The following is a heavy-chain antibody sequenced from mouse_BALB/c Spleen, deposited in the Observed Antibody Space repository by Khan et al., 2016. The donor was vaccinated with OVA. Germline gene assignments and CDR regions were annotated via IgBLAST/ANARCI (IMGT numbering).Heavy chain of an antibody. V-gene: IGHV2-6-7*01. J-gene: IGHJ4*01. CDR3: ARAYYGNYREAMDY. D-gene: IGHD2-10*01. CDR1: GFSLTGNG. Sequence: VQLQESGPGLGALSQSLSITCTVSGFSLTGNGVNWVRQPPGKGLEWLGMIWGDGSTDYNSALKSRLSISKDNSKSQVFLKMHSLQTDDTARYYCARAYYGNYREAMDYWGQGTSVTVSS. CDR2: IWGDGST.